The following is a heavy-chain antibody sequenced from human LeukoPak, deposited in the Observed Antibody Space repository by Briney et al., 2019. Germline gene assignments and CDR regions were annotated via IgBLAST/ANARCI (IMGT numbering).Heavy chain of an antibody. CDR1: GGSISSGDYY. J-gene: IGHJ3*02. CDR2: IYYSGST. D-gene: IGHD3-3*01. V-gene: IGHV4-30-4*08. CDR3: ASVHSHFGVVGAFDI. Sequence: TLSLTCTVSGGSISSGDYYWSWIRQPPGKGLEWIGYIYYSGSTYYNPSLKSRVTISVDTSKNQLSLKLSSVTAADTAVYYCASVHSHFGVVGAFDIWGQGTMVTVSS.